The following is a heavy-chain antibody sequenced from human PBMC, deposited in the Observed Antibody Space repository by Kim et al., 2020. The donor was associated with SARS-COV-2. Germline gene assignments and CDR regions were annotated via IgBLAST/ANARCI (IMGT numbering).Heavy chain of an antibody. V-gene: IGHV3-33*01. CDR1: GFTFSSYG. D-gene: IGHD2-15*01. J-gene: IGHJ4*02. Sequence: GWSLRLSCAASGFTFSSYGMHWVRQAPGKGLEWVAVIWYDGSNKYYADSVKGRFTISRDNSKNTLYLQMNSLRAEDTAVYYCARPLRGVVVAATGLDYWGQGTLVTVSS. CDR3: ARPLRGVVVAATGLDY. CDR2: IWYDGSNK.